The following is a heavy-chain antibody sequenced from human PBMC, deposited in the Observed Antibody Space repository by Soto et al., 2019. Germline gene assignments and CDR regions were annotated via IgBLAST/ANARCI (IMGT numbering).Heavy chain of an antibody. CDR3: AREGEAGIQLWFGRGGGDYYYYGMDV. J-gene: IGHJ6*02. CDR2: IFYSAGT. Sequence: SETLSLTGTVSADSISTYYWSCLRHPPGQALQWIGYIFYSAGTAYTPSLESRVTISLDMFKTQFSLKLNSMSDVDTAVYYCAREGEAGIQLWFGRGGGDYYYYGMDVWAQGTTVTVTS. V-gene: IGHV4-59*12. D-gene: IGHD5-18*01. CDR1: ADSISTYY.